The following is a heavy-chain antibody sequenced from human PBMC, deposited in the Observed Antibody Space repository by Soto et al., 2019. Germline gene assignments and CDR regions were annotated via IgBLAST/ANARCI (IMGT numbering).Heavy chain of an antibody. CDR1: GFTFIGYA. Sequence: LRLSWAASGFTFIGYAMSWVRQAPGNGLEWVSAISGSGGSTYYADSVKGRFTISRDNSKNTLYLQMNSLRAEDTAVYYCAKGATKLELDYWCPGTLVTVS. CDR2: ISGSGGST. CDR3: AKGATKLELDY. J-gene: IGHJ4*02. D-gene: IGHD1-7*01. V-gene: IGHV3-23*01.